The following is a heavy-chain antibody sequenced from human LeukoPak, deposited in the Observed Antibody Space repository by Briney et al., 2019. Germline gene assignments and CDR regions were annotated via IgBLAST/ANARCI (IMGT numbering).Heavy chain of an antibody. J-gene: IGHJ5*02. CDR1: GGSISSSSYY. CDR2: IYYSGST. CDR3: ARSTLEMATIRGP. Sequence: PSETLSLTCTVSGGSISSSSYYWGWIRQPPGKGLEWIGSIYYSGSTYYNPSLKSRVTISVDTSKNQFSLKLSSVTAADTAVYYCARSTLEMATIRGPWGQGTLVTVSS. V-gene: IGHV4-39*07. D-gene: IGHD5-24*01.